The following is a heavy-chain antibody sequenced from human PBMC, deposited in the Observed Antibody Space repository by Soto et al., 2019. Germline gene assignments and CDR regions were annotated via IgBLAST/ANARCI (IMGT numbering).Heavy chain of an antibody. CDR1: GFTFSSYG. J-gene: IGHJ4*02. CDR2: IWYDGSNK. CDR3: ARDSSFGYYYDSSGYHLH. D-gene: IGHD3-22*01. Sequence: GGSLRLSCAASGFTFSSYGMHWVRQAPGKGLEWVAVIWYDGSNKYYADSVKGRFTISRDNSKNTLYLQMNSLRAEDTAVYYCARDSSFGYYYDSSGYHLHWGQGTLVTVSS. V-gene: IGHV3-33*01.